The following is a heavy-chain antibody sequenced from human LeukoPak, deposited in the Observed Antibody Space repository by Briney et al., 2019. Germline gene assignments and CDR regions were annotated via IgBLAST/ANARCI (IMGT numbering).Heavy chain of an antibody. Sequence: ASVKVSCKASGYTFTGYYMHWVRQAPGQGLEWMGRINPNSGGTNYAQKFQGRVTMTRDTSISTAYMELRRLRSDDTAVYYCATAAAGTGFDYWGQGTLVTVSS. J-gene: IGHJ4*02. D-gene: IGHD6-13*01. CDR3: ATAAAGTGFDY. CDR1: GYTFTGYY. V-gene: IGHV1-2*06. CDR2: INPNSGGT.